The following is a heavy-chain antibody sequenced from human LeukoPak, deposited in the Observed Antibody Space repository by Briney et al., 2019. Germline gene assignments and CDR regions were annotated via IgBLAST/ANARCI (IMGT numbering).Heavy chain of an antibody. CDR1: GGSISNNY. J-gene: IGHJ6*02. V-gene: IGHV4-59*01. CDR3: ARSYSNSGYYYYGMDV. Sequence: SETLSLTCTVSGGSISNNYWSWFRQPPGKGLEWIGYIYYNGNTKYNSSLQSRVTMSVDTSKNQFSLNLNSVTAADTAVYYCARSYSNSGYYYYGMDVWGQGTTVTVSS. CDR2: IYYNGNT. D-gene: IGHD6-13*01.